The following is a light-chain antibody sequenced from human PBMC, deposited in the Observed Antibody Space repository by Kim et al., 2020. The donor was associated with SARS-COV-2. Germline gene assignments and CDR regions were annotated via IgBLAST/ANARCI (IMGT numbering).Light chain of an antibody. CDR1: SSDVGGFNF. CDR2: DVN. CDR3: IAYTNINTHV. V-gene: IGLV2-14*03. Sequence: GLSITISCTGTSSDVGGFNFVSWHQQHPGKAPKLIILDVNQRPSGVSNRFSGSKSGNTASLTISGLQAEDEADYYCIAYTNINTHVFGTGTKVTVL. J-gene: IGLJ1*01.